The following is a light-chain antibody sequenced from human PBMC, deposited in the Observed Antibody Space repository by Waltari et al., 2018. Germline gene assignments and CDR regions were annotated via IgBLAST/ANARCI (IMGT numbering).Light chain of an antibody. V-gene: IGKV1-33*01. J-gene: IGKJ3*01. CDR3: QQYDNLPPRVT. Sequence: DIQMTQSPSSLSASVGDRVTITCQASQDINSYLNWYQQKPGKAPKLLIFNASNLETGVPSRFSGSGSGTDFTVTISSLQPEDFATYYCQQYDNLPPRVTFGPGTKVDIK. CDR1: QDINSY. CDR2: NAS.